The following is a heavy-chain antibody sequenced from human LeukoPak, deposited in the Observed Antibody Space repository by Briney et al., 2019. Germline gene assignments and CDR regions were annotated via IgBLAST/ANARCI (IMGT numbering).Heavy chain of an antibody. V-gene: IGHV3-7*01. J-gene: IGHJ4*02. CDR3: ARKLLGFDY. CDR2: IKEDGSEK. Sequence: TGGSLRLSCAASGVTFSSYWMSWVRQAPGKGLEWVANIKEDGSEKYYADSVKGRFTISRDNSKNTLYLQMNSLRAEDTAVYYCARKLLGFDYWGQGTLVTVSS. CDR1: GVTFSSYW. D-gene: IGHD2-15*01.